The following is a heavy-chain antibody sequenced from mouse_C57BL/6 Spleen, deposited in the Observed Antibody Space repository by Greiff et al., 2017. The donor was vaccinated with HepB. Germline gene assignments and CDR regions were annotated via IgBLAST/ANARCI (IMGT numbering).Heavy chain of an antibody. J-gene: IGHJ3*01. CDR1: GYTFTSYW. CDR3: ARYYGSSYEASWFAY. Sequence: VQLQQSGTELVKPGASVKLSCKASGYTFTSYWMHWVKQRPGQGLEWIGNINPSNGGTNYNEKFKSKATLTVDKSSSTAYMQLSSLTSEDSAVYYCARYYGSSYEASWFAYWGQGTLVTVSA. CDR2: INPSNGGT. V-gene: IGHV1-53*01. D-gene: IGHD1-1*01.